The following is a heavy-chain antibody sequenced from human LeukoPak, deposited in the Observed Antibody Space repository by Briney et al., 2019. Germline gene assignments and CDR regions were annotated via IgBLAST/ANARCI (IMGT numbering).Heavy chain of an antibody. CDR1: GFTFSSCA. CDR2: IRDSGSST. CDR3: AREGANDYSNYGWFDP. D-gene: IGHD4-11*01. Sequence: GGSLRLSCAASGFTFSSCAMSWVRQAPGKGLEWVSAIRDSGSSTHYADSVKGRFTISRDNSRNTLYLQMNSLRAEDTSVYYCAREGANDYSNYGWFDPWGQGTLVTVSS. J-gene: IGHJ5*02. V-gene: IGHV3-23*01.